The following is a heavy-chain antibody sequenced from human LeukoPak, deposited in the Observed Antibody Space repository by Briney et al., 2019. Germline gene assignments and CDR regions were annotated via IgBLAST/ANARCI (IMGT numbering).Heavy chain of an antibody. V-gene: IGHV1-69*02. CDR2: IIPTLGIA. D-gene: IGHD2-15*01. Sequence: ASVKVSCKASGGTFSSYTISWVRQAPGQGLEWMGRIIPTLGIANYAQKFQGRVTITADKSTSTAYMELSSLRSEDTAVYYCASAYCSGGSCHDYWGQGTLVTVSS. CDR1: GGTFSSYT. CDR3: ASAYCSGGSCHDY. J-gene: IGHJ4*02.